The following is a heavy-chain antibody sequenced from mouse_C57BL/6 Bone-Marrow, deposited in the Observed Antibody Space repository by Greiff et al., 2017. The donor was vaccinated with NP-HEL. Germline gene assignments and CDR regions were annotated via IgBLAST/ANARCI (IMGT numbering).Heavy chain of an antibody. V-gene: IGHV1-64*01. Sequence: VKLQQPGAELVKPGASVKLSCKASGYTFTSYWMHWVKQRPGQGLEWIGMIHPNSGSTNYNEKFKSKATLTVDKSSSTAYMQLSSLTSEDSAVYYCARRTTVVADYYAMDYWGQGTSVTVSS. CDR2: IHPNSGST. J-gene: IGHJ4*01. D-gene: IGHD1-1*01. CDR3: ARRTTVVADYYAMDY. CDR1: GYTFTSYW.